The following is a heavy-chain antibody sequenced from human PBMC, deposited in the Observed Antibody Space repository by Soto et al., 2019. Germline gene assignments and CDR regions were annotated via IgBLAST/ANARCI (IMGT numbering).Heavy chain of an antibody. V-gene: IGHV3-9*01. CDR3: AKSSGGACCSYYMDV. CDR2: INWNSGNI. D-gene: IGHD2-21*02. Sequence: EVQLVESGGGLVQPGRSLRLSCAASGFTFDDYAMHWVRQAPGKGLEWVSGINWNSGNIGYADSVKGRFTISRDNAKNSLYLQMNILRAEDTALYYCAKSSGGACCSYYMDVWGKGTTVTVSS. J-gene: IGHJ6*03. CDR1: GFTFDDYA.